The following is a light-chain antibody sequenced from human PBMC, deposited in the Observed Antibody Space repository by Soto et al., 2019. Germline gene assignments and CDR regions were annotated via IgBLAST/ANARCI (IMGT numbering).Light chain of an antibody. V-gene: IGLV1-51*01. Sequence: QSVLTQPPSVSAAPGQKVTISCSGSSSNIGNNYVSWYQQLPGTAPKVLIYDNNKRPSGIPDRFSGSKSGTSATLGITGLQTGDEADYYCGTWDSSLSALYAFGTGTKFTVL. J-gene: IGLJ1*01. CDR3: GTWDSSLSALYA. CDR2: DNN. CDR1: SSNIGNNY.